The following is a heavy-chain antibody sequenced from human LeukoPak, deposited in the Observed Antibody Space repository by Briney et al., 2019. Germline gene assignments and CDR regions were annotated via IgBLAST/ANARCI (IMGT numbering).Heavy chain of an antibody. CDR1: GGSFSGYY. D-gene: IGHD3-10*01. CDR3: ARGIVYYDSGSYYPQGDY. Sequence: SETLSLTCAVYGGSFSGYYWSWIRQPPGKGLEWIGEINHSGSTNYNPSLKSRVTISVDLSKNQFSLKLSSVTAADTAVYYCARGIVYYDSGSYYPQGDYWGQGTLVTVSS. V-gene: IGHV4-34*01. J-gene: IGHJ4*02. CDR2: INHSGST.